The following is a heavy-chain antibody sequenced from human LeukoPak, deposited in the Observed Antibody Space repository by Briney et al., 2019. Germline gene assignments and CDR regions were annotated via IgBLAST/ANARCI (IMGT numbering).Heavy chain of an antibody. CDR3: ARASLYYDILTGYSTDAFDI. CDR1: GGSISSYY. D-gene: IGHD3-9*01. V-gene: IGHV4-59*01. CDR2: IYYSGST. J-gene: IGHJ3*02. Sequence: SETLSLTCTVSGGSISSYYWSWIRQPPGKGLEWIGYIYYSGSTNYNPSLKSRVTISVDTSKNQFSLKLSSVTAADTAVYYCARASLYYDILTGYSTDAFDIWGQGTMVTVSS.